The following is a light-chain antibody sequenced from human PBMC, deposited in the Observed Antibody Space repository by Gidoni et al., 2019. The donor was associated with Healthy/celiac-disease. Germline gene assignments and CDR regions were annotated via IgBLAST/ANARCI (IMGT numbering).Light chain of an antibody. CDR2: KDS. J-gene: IGLJ2*01. V-gene: IGLV3-25*02. CDR3: QSADSSGTYVV. CDR1: ALQRQY. Sequence: SYELTQPPSVSVSPGQTARITCSGDALQRQYAYWYQQKPGQAAVLVLYKDSERPSGIPERFSGSSSGTTVTLTISGVQAEDEADYYCQSADSSGTYVVFGGGTKLTVL.